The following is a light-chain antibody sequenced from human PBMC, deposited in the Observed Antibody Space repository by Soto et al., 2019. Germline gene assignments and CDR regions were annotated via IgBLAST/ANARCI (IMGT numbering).Light chain of an antibody. Sequence: QSLLTQPPSASGTPWQRVTISCSGSSSNIGSNYVYWYQQLPGTAPKLLIYRNNQRPSGVPDRFSGSKSGTSASLAISGLRSEDEADYYCAAWDDSLSALFGTGTKVTVL. J-gene: IGLJ1*01. CDR2: RNN. V-gene: IGLV1-47*01. CDR1: SSNIGSNY. CDR3: AAWDDSLSAL.